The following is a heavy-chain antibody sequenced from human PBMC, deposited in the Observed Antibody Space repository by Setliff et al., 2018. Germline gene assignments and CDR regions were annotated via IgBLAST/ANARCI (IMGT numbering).Heavy chain of an antibody. D-gene: IGHD1-1*01. J-gene: IGHJ3*02. CDR2: IIPLFGTT. Sequence: SVKVSCKASGGNFNNYAINWVRQAPGQGLEWVGRIIPLFGTTNFAQEFQXXVTITADESTETTYMDLTGLRSEDTAVYYCARGYRVTPPRADAFDIWGQGTLVTVSS. CDR3: ARGYRVTPPRADAFDI. V-gene: IGHV1-69*13. CDR1: GGNFNNYA.